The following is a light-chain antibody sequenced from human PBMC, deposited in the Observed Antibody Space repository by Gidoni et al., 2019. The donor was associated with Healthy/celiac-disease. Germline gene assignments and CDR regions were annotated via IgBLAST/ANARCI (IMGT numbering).Light chain of an antibody. Sequence: SSELTHDPTVSVALRKTVRITCQGDSLRSYYASWYKQKPGQAPVLVIYGKNNRPSGIPDRFSGSSSGNTASLTITGAQAEDEADYYCNSRDSSCNHLVVFGGGTKLTVL. CDR3: NSRDSSCNHLVV. CDR2: GKN. J-gene: IGLJ2*01. CDR1: SLRSYY. V-gene: IGLV3-19*01.